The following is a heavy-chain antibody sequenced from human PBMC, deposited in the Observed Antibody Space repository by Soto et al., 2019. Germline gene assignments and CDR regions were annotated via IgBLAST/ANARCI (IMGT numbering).Heavy chain of an antibody. CDR2: IYYSGST. V-gene: IGHV4-59*08. Sequence: SETLSLTCTVSGGSISSYYWSWIRQPPGKGLEWIGYIYYSGSTNYNPSLKSRVTISVDTSKNQFSLKLSSVTAADPAVYYCARRIGYFAEAETYYYYYMDVWGKGTTVTVSS. J-gene: IGHJ6*03. CDR3: ARRIGYFAEAETYYYYYMDV. D-gene: IGHD3-9*01. CDR1: GGSISSYY.